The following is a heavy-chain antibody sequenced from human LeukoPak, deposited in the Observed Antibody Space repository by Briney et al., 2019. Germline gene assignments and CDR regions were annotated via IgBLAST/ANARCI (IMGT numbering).Heavy chain of an antibody. CDR3: ASRYSSGSYFDY. V-gene: IGHV1-2*02. Sequence: ASVKVSCKASGYTFTGYYMHWVRQAPGQGLEWMGWINPNSGGTNYAQRFQGRVTMTRDTSISTAYMELSRLRSDDTAVYYCASRYSSGSYFDYWGQGTLVTVSS. CDR2: INPNSGGT. D-gene: IGHD6-19*01. J-gene: IGHJ4*02. CDR1: GYTFTGYY.